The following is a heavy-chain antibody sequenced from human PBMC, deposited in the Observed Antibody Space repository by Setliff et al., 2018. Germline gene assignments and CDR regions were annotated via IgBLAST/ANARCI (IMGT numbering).Heavy chain of an antibody. V-gene: IGHV3-33*01. CDR2: IWYDGSNK. CDR3: AREGYSSGWFDY. CDR1: GFTFSSYG. Sequence: GGSLRLSCAASGFTFSSYGMHWVRQAPGKGLEWVAVIWYDGSNKYYADSVKGRFTISRDNSKNTLYLQMNSLRAEDTAVYYCAREGYSSGWFDYWGQGTLVTVSS. D-gene: IGHD6-19*01. J-gene: IGHJ4*02.